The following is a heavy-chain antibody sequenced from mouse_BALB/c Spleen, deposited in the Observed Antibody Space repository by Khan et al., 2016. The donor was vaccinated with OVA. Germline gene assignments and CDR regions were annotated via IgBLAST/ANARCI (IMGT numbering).Heavy chain of an antibody. Sequence: QVQLKESGPGLVAPSQSLSITCTAYGYSLTRYGVHWVRQPPGKGLEWLGLIWAGGSTNYTWARMSRISISIDNSKSLVFLIMNSLQTEDTALYYCARSKYLARYWGQGTTLTVSS. CDR2: IWAGGST. J-gene: IGHJ2*01. CDR1: GYSLTRYG. D-gene: IGHD3-3*01. V-gene: IGHV2-9*02. CDR3: ARSKYLARY.